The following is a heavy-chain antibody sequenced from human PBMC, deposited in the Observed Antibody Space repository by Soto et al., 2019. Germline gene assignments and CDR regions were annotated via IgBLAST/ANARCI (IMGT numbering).Heavy chain of an antibody. Sequence: WGALILSCEASVFNFSSYGIPWVRQAPGKGLEWVAITWNDGSNGYYADSVNGRFTISRDNSKNTVYLQVSKLRAEDTSVYFCARDQTASGGYSDSWGRGIMVTVSS. V-gene: IGHV3-33*01. D-gene: IGHD2-15*01. CDR1: VFNFSSYG. CDR3: ARDQTASGGYSDS. J-gene: IGHJ4*02. CDR2: TWNDGSNG.